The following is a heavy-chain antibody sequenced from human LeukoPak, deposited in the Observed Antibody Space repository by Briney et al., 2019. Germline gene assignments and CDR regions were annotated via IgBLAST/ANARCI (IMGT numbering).Heavy chain of an antibody. J-gene: IGHJ4*02. Sequence: PGGSLRLSCAASGFTFSSYSMNWVRQAPGKGLEWVSSISSSSSYIYYADSVKGRFTISRDNAKNSLYLQMNSLRAEDTAVYYCARDLLGYCSSTSCYTPYYWGQGTLVTVSS. CDR2: ISSSSSYI. CDR3: ARDLLGYCSSTSCYTPYY. V-gene: IGHV3-21*01. D-gene: IGHD2-2*02. CDR1: GFTFSSYS.